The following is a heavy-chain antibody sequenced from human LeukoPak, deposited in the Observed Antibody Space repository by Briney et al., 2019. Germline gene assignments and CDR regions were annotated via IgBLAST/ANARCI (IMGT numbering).Heavy chain of an antibody. CDR1: GGSVSSGSYY. J-gene: IGHJ3*02. D-gene: IGHD4-17*01. V-gene: IGHV4-39*01. Sequence: SETLSLTCTVSGGSVSSGSYYWSWIRQPPGKGLEWIGSIYSGSTYYNLAIKSRVTISEDTSKNQSSLKLSSVTAADTAVYYCARRTVTGHAFDIWGQGTMVTVSS. CDR2: IYSGST. CDR3: ARRTVTGHAFDI.